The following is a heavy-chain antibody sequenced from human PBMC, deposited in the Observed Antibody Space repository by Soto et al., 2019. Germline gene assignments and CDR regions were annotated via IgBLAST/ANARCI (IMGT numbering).Heavy chain of an antibody. Sequence: EVQLVESGGGLVKPGGSLRLSCVASGFTFSGYSINWVRQAPGKGLEWVSYISGPSIYIYYADSVKGRFTISRDNAKSAVYVQMNSLRAEDTSVYYCAGGFRNGFNVWGQGTTVSVSS. V-gene: IGHV3-21*01. CDR1: GFTFSGYS. D-gene: IGHD2-8*01. CDR3: AGGFRNGFNV. J-gene: IGHJ6*02. CDR2: ISGPSIYI.